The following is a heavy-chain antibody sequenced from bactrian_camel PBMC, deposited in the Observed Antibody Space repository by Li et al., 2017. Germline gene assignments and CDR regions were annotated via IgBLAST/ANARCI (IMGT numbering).Heavy chain of an antibody. V-gene: IGHV3S25*01. CDR2: INYAGDST. Sequence: QLVESGGGSVQAGGSLRLSCAASGYTYNRNCMAWFRQAPGKGLEWVATINYAGDSTYYADSVKGPFIISRDNAKNTVYLQMNSLKPEDTAMYYCAAGVWTDSCPSRLERADFGYWGQGTQVTVS. D-gene: IGHD3*01. CDR1: GYTYNRNC. CDR3: AAGVWTDSCPSRLERADFGY. J-gene: IGHJ6*01.